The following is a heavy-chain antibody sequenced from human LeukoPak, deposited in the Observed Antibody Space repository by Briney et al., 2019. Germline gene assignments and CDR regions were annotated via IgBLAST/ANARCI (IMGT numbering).Heavy chain of an antibody. CDR3: AIPGYSSSGGWFDP. CDR2: IYYSGST. Sequence: PSETLSLTCTVSGGSISSSSYYWGWIRQPPGKGLEWIGSIYYSGSTYYNPSLKSRVTISVDTSKNQFSLKLSSVTAADTAVYYCAIPGYSSSGGWFDPWGQGTLVTVSS. D-gene: IGHD6-13*01. CDR1: GGSISSSSYY. J-gene: IGHJ5*02. V-gene: IGHV4-39*01.